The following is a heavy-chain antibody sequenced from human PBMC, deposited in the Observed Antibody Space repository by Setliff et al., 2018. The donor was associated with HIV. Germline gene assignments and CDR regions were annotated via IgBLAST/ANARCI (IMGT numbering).Heavy chain of an antibody. D-gene: IGHD6-19*01. Sequence: GESLKISCQGSGYTFSTYWIAWVRHTPGKGMDWVGLIYTDKSDTKYRPSHQGQVTISANKYIATAYLQWNNLKASDTAFYYCARLRHNRPWLVVNSPLDSWGQGTLVTSPQ. V-gene: IGHV5-51*01. CDR2: IYTDKSDT. CDR3: ARLRHNRPWLVVNSPLDS. CDR1: GYTFSTYW. J-gene: IGHJ4*02.